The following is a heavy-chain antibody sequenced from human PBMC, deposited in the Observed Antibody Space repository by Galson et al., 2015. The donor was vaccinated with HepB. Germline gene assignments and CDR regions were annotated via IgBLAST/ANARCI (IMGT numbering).Heavy chain of an antibody. CDR3: ATGPPRYCSSTSCYLAFDY. Sequence: SVKVSCKVSGSTLTELSMHWVRQAPGKGLEWMGGFDPEDGETIYAQKFQGRVTMTEDTSTDTAYMELSSLRSEDTAVYYCATGPPRYCSSTSCYLAFDYWGQGTLVTVSS. CDR1: GSTLTELS. V-gene: IGHV1-24*01. CDR2: FDPEDGET. D-gene: IGHD2-2*01. J-gene: IGHJ4*02.